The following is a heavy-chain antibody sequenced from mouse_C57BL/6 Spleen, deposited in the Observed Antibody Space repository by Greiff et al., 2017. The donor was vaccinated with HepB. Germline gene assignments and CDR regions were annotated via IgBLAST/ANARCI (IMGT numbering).Heavy chain of an antibody. J-gene: IGHJ2*01. CDR1: GYTFTDYY. D-gene: IGHD1-1*01. CDR2: INPNNGGT. CDR3: ARRGYGSSLY. V-gene: IGHV1-26*01. Sequence: VQLQQSGPELVKPGASVKISCKASGYTFTDYYMNWVKQSHGKSLEWIGDINPNNGGTSYNQKFKGKATLTVDKSSSTAYMELRSLTSEDSAVYYCARRGYGSSLYWGQGTTLTVSS.